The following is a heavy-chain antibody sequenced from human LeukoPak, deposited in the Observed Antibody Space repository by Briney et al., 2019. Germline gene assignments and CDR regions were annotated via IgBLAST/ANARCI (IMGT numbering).Heavy chain of an antibody. Sequence: GGSLRLSCAASGFTVSSNYMSWVRQAPGKGLEWVSVIYSGGSTYYADSVKGRFTISRDNSKNTVDLQMNSLRAEDTAVYYCARGHDYDSSVTYWGQGTLVTVSS. CDR3: ARGHDYDSSVTY. CDR1: GFTVSSNY. CDR2: IYSGGST. V-gene: IGHV3-66*01. D-gene: IGHD3-22*01. J-gene: IGHJ4*02.